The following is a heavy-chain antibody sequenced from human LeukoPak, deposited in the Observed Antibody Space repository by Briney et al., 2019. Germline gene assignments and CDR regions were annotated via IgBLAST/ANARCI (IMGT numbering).Heavy chain of an antibody. Sequence: GASVKVSCKASGYAFTSYGISWVRQAPGQGLEWMGWISAYNGNTNYAQKLQGRVTMTTDTSTSTAYMELRSLRSDDTAVYYCARVPNSYSSSWSTFIDYWGQGTLVTVSS. CDR2: ISAYNGNT. V-gene: IGHV1-18*01. CDR1: GYAFTSYG. CDR3: ARVPNSYSSSWSTFIDY. J-gene: IGHJ4*02. D-gene: IGHD6-13*01.